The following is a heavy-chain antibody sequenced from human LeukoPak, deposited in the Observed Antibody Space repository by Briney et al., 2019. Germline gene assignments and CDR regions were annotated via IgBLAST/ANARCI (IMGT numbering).Heavy chain of an antibody. V-gene: IGHV1-18*01. J-gene: IGHJ3*02. CDR1: GYTFTSYD. Sequence: ASVKVSCKASGYTFTSYDINWVRQATGQGLEWMGWISAYNGNTNYAQKLQGRVTMTTDTSTSTAYMELRSLRSDDTAVYYCARTTIFGVVIRGAFDIWGQGTMVTVSS. CDR2: ISAYNGNT. D-gene: IGHD3-3*01. CDR3: ARTTIFGVVIRGAFDI.